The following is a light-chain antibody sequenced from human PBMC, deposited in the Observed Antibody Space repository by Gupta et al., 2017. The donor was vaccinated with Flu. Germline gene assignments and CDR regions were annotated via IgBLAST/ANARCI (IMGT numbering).Light chain of an antibody. J-gene: IGKJ1*01. CDR1: QTLSIY. V-gene: IGKV1-5*03. CDR2: EAS. Sequence: DIQVTQSPSTLSASVGDRVIITCRASQTLSIYLAWYQQKPGKAPSLLIYEASILASGVPSRFSGTGSGTEFALTISSLQPDDFATYYCLQYGSYSHWTFGQGTKLEIK. CDR3: LQYGSYSHWT.